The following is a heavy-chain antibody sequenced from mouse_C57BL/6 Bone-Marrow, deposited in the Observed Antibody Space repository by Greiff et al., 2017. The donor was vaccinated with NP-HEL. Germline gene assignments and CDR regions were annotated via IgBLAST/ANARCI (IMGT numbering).Heavy chain of an antibody. CDR2: IYPGSGST. Sequence: QVHLKQPGAELVKPGASVKMSCKASGYTFTSYWITWVKQRPGQGLEWIGDIYPGSGSTNYNEKFKSKATLTVDTSSSTAYMQLSSLTSEDSAVYYCARWGVGMDYWGQGTSVTVSS. J-gene: IGHJ4*01. CDR1: GYTFTSYW. V-gene: IGHV1-55*01. CDR3: ARWGVGMDY.